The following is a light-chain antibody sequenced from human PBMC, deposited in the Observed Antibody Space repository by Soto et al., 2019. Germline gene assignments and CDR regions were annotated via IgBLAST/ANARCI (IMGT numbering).Light chain of an antibody. J-gene: IGLJ2*01. V-gene: IGLV2-14*03. Sequence: QSALTQPASVSGSPGQPITISCSGTSSDIGGYNYVSWYQHHPGKAPKLIIYDVINRPSGVSNRFSGSKSANTASLTISGLXAEDEADYFCSSYTTSSTPVVFGGGTKLTVL. CDR2: DVI. CDR1: SSDIGGYNY. CDR3: SSYTTSSTPVV.